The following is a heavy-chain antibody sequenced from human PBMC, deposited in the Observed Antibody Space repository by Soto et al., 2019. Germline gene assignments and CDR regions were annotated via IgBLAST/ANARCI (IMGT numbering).Heavy chain of an antibody. Sequence: ASVKVSCKASGYTFTSYGISWVRQAPGQGLEWMGWISAYNGNTNYAQKLQGRVTMTTDTSTSTAYMELRSLRSEDTAVYYCARERFLEWSTHYYYGMDVWGQGTTDTVS. CDR2: ISAYNGNT. V-gene: IGHV1-18*01. CDR1: GYTFTSYG. J-gene: IGHJ6*02. CDR3: ARERFLEWSTHYYYGMDV. D-gene: IGHD3-3*01.